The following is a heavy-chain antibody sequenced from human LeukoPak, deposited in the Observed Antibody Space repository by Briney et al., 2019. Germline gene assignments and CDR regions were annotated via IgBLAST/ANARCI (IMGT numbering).Heavy chain of an antibody. Sequence: ASVKVSCKASGYTFTGYYMHWVRQAPGQGLEWMGWINPNSGGTNYAQKFQGRVTMTRDTSISTAYMELSRLRSDDTAVYYCARDPTHLYYYDSSGYCYWGQGTLVTVSS. D-gene: IGHD3-22*01. J-gene: IGHJ4*02. V-gene: IGHV1-2*02. CDR3: ARDPTHLYYYDSSGYCY. CDR1: GYTFTGYY. CDR2: INPNSGGT.